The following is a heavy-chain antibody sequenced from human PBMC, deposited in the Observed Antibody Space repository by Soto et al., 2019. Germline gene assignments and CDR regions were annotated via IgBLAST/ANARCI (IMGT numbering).Heavy chain of an antibody. V-gene: IGHV1-58*01. J-gene: IGHJ6*02. D-gene: IGHD3-3*01. CDR2: IVVGSGNT. CDR1: GFTFTSSA. Sequence: GASVKVSFKASGFTFTSSAVQWVRPARGQRLELIGWIVVGSGNTNYAQKFQERVTITRDMSTSTAYMERSSLRSEDTAVYCCAAVPAVDILEDPRNYDYYGMDVWGQGTTVTVSS. CDR3: AAVPAVDILEDPRNYDYYGMDV.